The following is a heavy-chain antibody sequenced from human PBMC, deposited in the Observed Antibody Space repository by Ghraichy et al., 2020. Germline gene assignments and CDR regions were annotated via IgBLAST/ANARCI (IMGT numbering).Heavy chain of an antibody. D-gene: IGHD7-27*01. CDR3: AVLGMADFDY. CDR2: ISSSSTI. CDR1: GFTFSSYS. Sequence: GGSLRLSCAASGFTFSSYSMNWVRQAPGKGLEWVSYISSSSTIYYADSVKGRFTISRDNAKNSLYLQMNSLRAEDTAVYYCAVLGMADFDYWGQGTLVTVSS. V-gene: IGHV3-48*04. J-gene: IGHJ4*02.